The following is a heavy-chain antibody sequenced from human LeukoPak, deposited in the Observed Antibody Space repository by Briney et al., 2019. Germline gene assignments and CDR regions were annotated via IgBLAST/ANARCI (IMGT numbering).Heavy chain of an antibody. J-gene: IGHJ4*02. CDR1: GGSFSGYY. V-gene: IGHV4-34*01. Sequence: PSETLSLTCAVYGGSFSGYYWSWIRQPPGKGLEWIGEINHSGSTNYNPSLKSRVTISVDKSKNQFSLKLSSVTAADTAVYYCAREGDNTVLWGQGTLVTVSS. CDR2: INHSGST. CDR3: AREGDNTVL. D-gene: IGHD3-16*01.